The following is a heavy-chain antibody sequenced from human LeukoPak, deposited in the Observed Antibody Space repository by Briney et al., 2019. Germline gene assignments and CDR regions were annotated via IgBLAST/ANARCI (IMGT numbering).Heavy chain of an antibody. D-gene: IGHD3-22*01. CDR2: IYYSGST. CDR1: GGSLSSSSYY. Sequence: SETLSLTCTVSGGSLSSSSYYWGWIRHPPGKGLEWLGSIYYSGSTYYNPSLKSRVTISVDTSKNQFSLKLSSVTAADTAVYYCAREGKLTGYFGGLGFNYWGQGTLVTVSS. CDR3: AREGKLTGYFGGLGFNY. V-gene: IGHV4-39*07. J-gene: IGHJ4*02.